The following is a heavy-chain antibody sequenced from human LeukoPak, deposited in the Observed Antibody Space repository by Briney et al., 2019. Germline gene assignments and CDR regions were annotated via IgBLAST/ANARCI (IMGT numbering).Heavy chain of an antibody. Sequence: SETLSLTCTVSGGSISSYYWSWIRQPPGKGLEWIGYIYTSGSTNYNPSLKSRVTISVDTSKNQFSLKLTSVTAADTAVYYCARMGRYGWSYWEGYYFDCWGQGTLVTVSS. D-gene: IGHD1-26*01. CDR3: ARMGRYGWSYWEGYYFDC. CDR2: IYTSGST. J-gene: IGHJ4*02. V-gene: IGHV4-4*09. CDR1: GGSISSYY.